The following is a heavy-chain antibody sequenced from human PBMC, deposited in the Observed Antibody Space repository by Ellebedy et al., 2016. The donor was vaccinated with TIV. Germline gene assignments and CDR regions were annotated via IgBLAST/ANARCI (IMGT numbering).Heavy chain of an antibody. J-gene: IGHJ4*02. D-gene: IGHD2-15*01. CDR2: IRTKPHNYAT. V-gene: IGHV3-73*01. CDR3: AKLAGIHPWYFDH. Sequence: GESLKISCTISGFPFSGAGVHWVRQASGKGLEWVGNIRTKPHNYATTYAASVEGRFAISRDNSKDTLSLQMNSLRAEDTAVYYCAKLAGIHPWYFDHWGQGTLVPVSS. CDR1: GFPFSGAG.